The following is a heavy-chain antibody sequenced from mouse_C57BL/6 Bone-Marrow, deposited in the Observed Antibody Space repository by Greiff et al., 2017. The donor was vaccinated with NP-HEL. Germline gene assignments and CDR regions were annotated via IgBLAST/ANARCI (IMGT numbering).Heavy chain of an antibody. V-gene: IGHV1-52*01. Sequence: QVQLQQPGAELVRPGSSVKLSCKASGYTFTSYWMHWVKQRPIQGLEWIGNIDPSDSETHYNQKFKDKATLTVDKSSSTAYMQLSSLTSEDSAVYYCAREGANYDYDGWFAYWGQGTLVTVSA. CDR2: IDPSDSET. CDR3: AREGANYDYDGWFAY. CDR1: GYTFTSYW. D-gene: IGHD2-4*01. J-gene: IGHJ3*01.